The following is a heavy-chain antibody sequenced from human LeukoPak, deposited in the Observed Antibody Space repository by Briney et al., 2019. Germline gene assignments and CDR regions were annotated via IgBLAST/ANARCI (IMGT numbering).Heavy chain of an antibody. CDR3: ARDNSVEDTAWWFDP. D-gene: IGHD4-23*01. V-gene: IGHV1-46*01. CDR1: GYTFSSYY. J-gene: IGHJ5*02. Sequence: WASVKVSCKASGYTFSSYYMHWVRQAPGQGLEWMGMINPSGGSTNYAQRFQGRVTMTRDTSTSTVYMELSSLRSEDTAVYYCARDNSVEDTAWWFDPWGQGTLVTVSS. CDR2: INPSGGST.